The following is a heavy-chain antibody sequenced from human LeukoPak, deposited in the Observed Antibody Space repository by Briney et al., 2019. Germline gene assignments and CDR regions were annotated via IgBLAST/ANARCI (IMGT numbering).Heavy chain of an antibody. V-gene: IGHV6-1*01. CDR2: TYYRSKWYN. D-gene: IGHD2-15*01. J-gene: IGHJ6*02. CDR3: ARDVVVVVAAAYYYYGMGV. CDR1: GDSVSSNSAA. Sequence: SQTLSLTCAISGDSVSSNSAAWNWIRQSPSRGLEWLGRTYYRSKWYNDYAVSVKSRITINPDTSKNQFSLQLNSVTPEDTAVYYCARDVVVVVAAAYYYYGMGVWGQGTTVTVSS.